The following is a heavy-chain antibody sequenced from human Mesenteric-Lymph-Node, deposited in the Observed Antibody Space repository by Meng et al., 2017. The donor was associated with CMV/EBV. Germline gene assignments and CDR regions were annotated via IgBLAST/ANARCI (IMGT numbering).Heavy chain of an antibody. V-gene: IGHV3-13*01. CDR3: ARGPNGREYQLLYYGMDV. J-gene: IGHJ6*02. CDR1: GFTFSSYD. CDR2: IGTAGDT. Sequence: GGSLRLSCAASGFTFSSYDMHWVRQATGKGLEWVSAIGTAGDTYYPGSVKGRFTISRENAKNSLYLQMNSLRAGDTAVYYCARGPNGREYQLLYYGMDVWGQGTTVTVSS. D-gene: IGHD2/OR15-2a*01.